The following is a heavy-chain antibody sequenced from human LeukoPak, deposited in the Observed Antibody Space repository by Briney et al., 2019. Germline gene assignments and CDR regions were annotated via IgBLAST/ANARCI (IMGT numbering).Heavy chain of an antibody. Sequence: QSGGSLRPSCAASGFTFSNDWMHWVRQAPGKGLVWVSRVASDGVTSYADSVQGRFTISRDNAKNTLYLQMNSLRVDDTAVYYCLCIEATTTGLIDHWGQGTLVTVSS. V-gene: IGHV3-74*01. J-gene: IGHJ4*02. CDR1: GFTFSNDW. D-gene: IGHD6-13*01. CDR2: VASDGVT. CDR3: LCIEATTTGLIDH.